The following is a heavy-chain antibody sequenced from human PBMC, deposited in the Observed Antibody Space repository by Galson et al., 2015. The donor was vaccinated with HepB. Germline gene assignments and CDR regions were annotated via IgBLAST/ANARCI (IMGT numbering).Heavy chain of an antibody. CDR1: GFTFSSYS. CDR2: ISSSSSTI. V-gene: IGHV3-48*04. CDR3: ASPYCGGDCYADPDYYYYGMDV. J-gene: IGHJ6*02. Sequence: SLRLSCAASGFTFSSYSMNWVRQAPGKGLEWVSYISSSSSTIYYADSVKGRFTISRDNAKNSLYLQMNSLRAEDTAVYYCASPYCGGDCYADPDYYYYGMDVWGQGTTVTVSS. D-gene: IGHD2-21*02.